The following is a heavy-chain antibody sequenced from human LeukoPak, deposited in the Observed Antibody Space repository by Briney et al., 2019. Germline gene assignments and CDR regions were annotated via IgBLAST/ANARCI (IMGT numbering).Heavy chain of an antibody. CDR1: GGSISSSSYY. V-gene: IGHV4-39*07. D-gene: IGHD3-22*01. J-gene: IGHJ4*02. Sequence: PSETLSLTCTVSGGSISSSSYYWGWIRQPPGKGLEWIGSIYYSGSTYYNPSLKSRVTISVDTSKNQFSLKLSSVTAADTAVYYCARFTFSYDSSGYYPPDYWGQGTLVTVSS. CDR3: ARFTFSYDSSGYYPPDY. CDR2: IYYSGST.